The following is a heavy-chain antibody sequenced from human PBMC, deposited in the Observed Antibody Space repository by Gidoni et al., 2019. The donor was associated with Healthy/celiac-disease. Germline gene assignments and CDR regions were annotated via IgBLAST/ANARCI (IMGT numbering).Heavy chain of an antibody. CDR1: GGSISRGDDY. D-gene: IGHD4-17*01. Sequence: QVQLQESGPGLVQPSQTLSLTCTVSGGSISRGDDYWSWIRQHPGKGLEWIGYIYDSGSTYYNPSLKSRVTISVDTAKNQFSLKLSSVTAADTAVYYCARTGDYGYFQHWGQGTLVTVSS. CDR2: IYDSGST. CDR3: ARTGDYGYFQH. V-gene: IGHV4-30-4*01. J-gene: IGHJ1*01.